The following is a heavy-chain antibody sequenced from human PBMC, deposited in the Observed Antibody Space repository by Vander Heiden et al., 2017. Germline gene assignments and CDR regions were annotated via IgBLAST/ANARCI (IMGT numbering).Heavy chain of an antibody. J-gene: IGHJ6*02. CDR3: TTAWGYYGMDV. Sequence: AKPGGSLRLSCAASGFTFSNAWMSLVRQAPGKGLEWVGRIKNKTDGGTTDYAAPVKGRFNNSRDDSKNTRYLQMNSLKTEDTAVYDCTTAWGYYGMDVWGQGTTVTVAS. CDR2: IKNKTDGGTT. CDR1: GFTFSNAW. V-gene: IGHV3-15*01. D-gene: IGHD7-27*01.